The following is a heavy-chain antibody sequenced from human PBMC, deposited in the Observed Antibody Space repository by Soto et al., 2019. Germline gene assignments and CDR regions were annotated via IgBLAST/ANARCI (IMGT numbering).Heavy chain of an antibody. CDR2: IIPIFGTA. CDR1: GGTFSSYA. J-gene: IGHJ5*02. D-gene: IGHD2-21*02. V-gene: IGHV1-69*13. CDR3: ARGSLAYCGGDCPNWFDP. Sequence: SVKVSCKASGGTFSSYAISWVRQAPGQGLEWMGGIIPIFGTANYAQKFQGRVTITADESTSTAYMELSSLRSEDTAVYYCARGSLAYCGGDCPNWFDPWGQGTLVTVSS.